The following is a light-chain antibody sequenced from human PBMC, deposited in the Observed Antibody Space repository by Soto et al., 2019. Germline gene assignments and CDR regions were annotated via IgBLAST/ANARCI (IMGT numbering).Light chain of an antibody. V-gene: IGKV3-20*01. Sequence: IVLTQSPGTLSLSPGEGTSLSCRASQAISGNYLAWYQHKPGQAPRLLMYGASSRATGIPDRFSGSGSGTDLTLTISRLEPEDFAVYYCQQYGSSPPITFGQGTRLEIK. CDR2: GAS. J-gene: IGKJ5*01. CDR1: QAISGNY. CDR3: QQYGSSPPIT.